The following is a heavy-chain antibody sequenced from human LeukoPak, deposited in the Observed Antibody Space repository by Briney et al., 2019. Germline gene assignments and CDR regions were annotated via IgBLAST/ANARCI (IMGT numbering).Heavy chain of an antibody. CDR2: ISYDGKHK. Sequence: GALRLSCAASGFTFSNYAMEWVRQAPGKGLEWVALISYDGKHKHYADSMKGRFTISRDNSKNTLYLQMNSLRAEDTAVYYCAREDDDSNGIDVWGHGTTVTVSS. V-gene: IGHV3-30*04. D-gene: IGHD4-11*01. CDR3: AREDDDSNGIDV. J-gene: IGHJ6*02. CDR1: GFTFSNYA.